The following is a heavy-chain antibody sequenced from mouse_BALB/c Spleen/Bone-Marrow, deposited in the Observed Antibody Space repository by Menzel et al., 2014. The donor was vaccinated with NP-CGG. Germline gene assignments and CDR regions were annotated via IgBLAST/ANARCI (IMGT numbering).Heavy chain of an antibody. D-gene: IGHD2-14*01. V-gene: IGHV14-1*02. J-gene: IGHJ1*01. CDR1: GFNIKDYY. CDR2: IDPENGNT. Sequence: EVQLQQSGAELVRPGALVKLSYKASGFNIKDYYMYWVKQRPEQDLEWIGWIDPENGNTIYDPKFQGKASITVDTSSNTAYLQLSSLTSEDTAVYYCASYYRYDRYFDVWGAGTTVTVSS. CDR3: ASYYRYDRYFDV.